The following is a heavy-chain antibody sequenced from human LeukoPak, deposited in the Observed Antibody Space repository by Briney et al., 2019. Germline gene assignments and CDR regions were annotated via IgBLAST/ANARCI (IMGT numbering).Heavy chain of an antibody. J-gene: IGHJ4*02. CDR1: GFTFSSYR. V-gene: IGHV3-21*01. Sequence: GGSLTLSCTASGFTFSSYRINWVRQAPGKGLEWVSSIGSSSTYIYYADSVKGRFTISRDNAKNSLYLQMNSLRAEDTAVYYCAASAKHTAMVDYWGQGTLVTVSS. CDR3: AASAKHTAMVDY. D-gene: IGHD5-18*01. CDR2: IGSSSTYI.